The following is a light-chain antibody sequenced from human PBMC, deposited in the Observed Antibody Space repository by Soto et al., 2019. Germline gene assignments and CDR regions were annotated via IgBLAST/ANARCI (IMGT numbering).Light chain of an antibody. V-gene: IGLV2-11*01. CDR2: DVT. Sequence: QSALTQPRSVSGSPGQSVTISCTGTSSDVGRYDYVSWYQQHPGKAPKLIVYDVTERPSGVPDRFSGSKSGNTASLTISGLQAEDEADYFCSSYASTSTLVVFGGGTQLTVL. CDR1: SSDVGRYDY. CDR3: SSYASTSTLVV. J-gene: IGLJ2*01.